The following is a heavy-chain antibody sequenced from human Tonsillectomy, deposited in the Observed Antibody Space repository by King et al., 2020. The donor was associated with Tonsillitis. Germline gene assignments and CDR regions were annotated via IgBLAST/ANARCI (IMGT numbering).Heavy chain of an antibody. D-gene: IGHD3-3*01. V-gene: IGHV5-51*06. J-gene: IGHJ3*02. CDR3: ARRLGKLRFLEWLDDAFDI. Sequence: QLVQSGAEVKKPGESLKISCRGSGYSFFNYWIAWVRQMPGKGLEWMGIIYPDDSDTRYSPSFQGQVTISADKSIRTAYLQWSSLKASDTAMYYCARRLGKLRFLEWLDDAFDIWGQGTMVTVSS. CDR2: IYPDDSDT. CDR1: GYSFFNYW.